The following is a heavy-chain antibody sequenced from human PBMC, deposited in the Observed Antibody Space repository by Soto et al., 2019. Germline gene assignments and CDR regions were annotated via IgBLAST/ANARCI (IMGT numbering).Heavy chain of an antibody. CDR2: INPDSGAT. CDR3: ARDKGSGWYTDFDY. D-gene: IGHD6-19*01. CDR1: GYSFSAYY. Sequence: QVQLIQSGAEVQKPGASVKVSCKASGYSFSAYYIHWVRQAPGQGLEWMGWINPDSGATNYAQKFQDWVAVTRDTSISTAYMELSRLKSDDTAIYFCARDKGSGWYTDFDYWGQGTLVTVSS. J-gene: IGHJ4*02. V-gene: IGHV1-2*04.